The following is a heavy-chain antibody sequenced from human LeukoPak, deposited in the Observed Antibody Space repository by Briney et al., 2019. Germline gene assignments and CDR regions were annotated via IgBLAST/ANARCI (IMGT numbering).Heavy chain of an antibody. V-gene: IGHV4-59*01. CDR2: IYYSGIT. CDR3: ARWYSSGWAFDY. CDR1: GDSINGYY. J-gene: IGHJ4*02. D-gene: IGHD6-19*01. Sequence: PSETLSLTCSVSGDSINGYYWSWIRQPPGKGLEWIGYIYYSGITNYNPSLKSRLTISLDRSKNQFSLKLNSVTAADTALYYCARWYSSGWAFDYWGQGTLVTVSS.